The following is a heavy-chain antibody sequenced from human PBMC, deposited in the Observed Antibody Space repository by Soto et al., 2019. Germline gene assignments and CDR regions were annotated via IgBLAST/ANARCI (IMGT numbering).Heavy chain of an antibody. Sequence: GASVKVSCKASGYTFTSYYMHWVRQAPGQGLEWMGIINPSGGSTSYAQKFQGRVTMTRDTSTSTVYMELSSLRSEDTAVYYCARGYEFWSGPTLGYYFDYWGQGTLVTVSS. CDR3: ARGYEFWSGPTLGYYFDY. V-gene: IGHV1-46*03. J-gene: IGHJ4*02. CDR1: GYTFTSYY. CDR2: INPSGGST. D-gene: IGHD3-3*01.